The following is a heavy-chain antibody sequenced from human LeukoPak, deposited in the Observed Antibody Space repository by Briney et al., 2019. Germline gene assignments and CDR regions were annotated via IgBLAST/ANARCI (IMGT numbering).Heavy chain of an antibody. J-gene: IGHJ3*02. CDR1: GFTFDDYA. V-gene: IGHV3-43D*03. CDR3: AKDVGMGETGGDAFDI. CDR2: ISWDGGST. D-gene: IGHD7-27*01. Sequence: PGGSLRLSCAASGFTFDDYAMHWVRQAPGKGLEWVSLISWDGGSTYYADSVKGRFTISRDNSKNSLYLQMNSLRAEDTVLYYCAKDVGMGETGGDAFDIWGQGTMVTVSS.